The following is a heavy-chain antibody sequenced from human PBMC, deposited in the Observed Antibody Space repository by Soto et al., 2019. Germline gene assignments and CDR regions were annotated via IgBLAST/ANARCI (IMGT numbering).Heavy chain of an antibody. J-gene: IGHJ4*02. CDR1: GYTFTNYD. CDR3: LIYDNRRHRSD. Sequence: QVQLVQSGAEVRKPGASVTVSCKASGYTFTNYDINWVRQATGQGLESMGWMNPNSGDTGYAQKFQGRVTMIRVTFISTAYVEVSSLRSRYSPVYFCLIYDNRRHRSDWGQGTLVTVSS. D-gene: IGHD3-22*01. V-gene: IGHV1-8*01. CDR2: MNPNSGDT.